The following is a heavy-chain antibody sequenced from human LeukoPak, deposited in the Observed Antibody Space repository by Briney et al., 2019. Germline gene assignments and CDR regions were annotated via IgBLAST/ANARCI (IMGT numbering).Heavy chain of an antibody. CDR3: ASDKLGTDAFDI. CDR2: IWYDGTNK. J-gene: IGHJ3*02. CDR1: GFTFSSYG. D-gene: IGHD7-27*01. Sequence: PGRSLRPSCAASGFTFSSYGMHGVRQAPGKGLEWVAVIWYDGTNKYYADSVKGRFSISRDNSKNTLYLQMNSLRAEDTAVYYCASDKLGTDAFDIWGQGTVVTVSS. V-gene: IGHV3-33*01.